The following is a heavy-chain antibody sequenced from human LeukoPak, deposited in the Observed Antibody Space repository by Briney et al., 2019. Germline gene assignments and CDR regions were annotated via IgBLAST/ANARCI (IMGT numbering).Heavy chain of an antibody. D-gene: IGHD3-10*01. V-gene: IGHV1-2*02. CDR1: GYTFTGYY. CDR2: INPNSGGT. Sequence: ASVKVSCKASGYTFTGYYMHWVRQAPGQGLEWMGWINPNSGGTNYAQKFQGRVTMIRDTSISTAYMELSRLRSDDTAVYYCARAGYYYGSGSYYTKLGFDYWGQGTLVTVSS. J-gene: IGHJ4*02. CDR3: ARAGYYYGSGSYYTKLGFDY.